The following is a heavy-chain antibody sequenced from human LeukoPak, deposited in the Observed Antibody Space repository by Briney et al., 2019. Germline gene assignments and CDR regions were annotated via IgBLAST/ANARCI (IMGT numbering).Heavy chain of an antibody. D-gene: IGHD1-26*01. Sequence: SVKVSCKASGGTFSSYAISWVRQAPRQGLEWMGGIIPIFGTANYAQKFQGRVTITTDESTSTAYMELSSLRSEDTAVYYCARVTPSSGSYSARGFYYYYYYMDVWGKGTTVTVAS. CDR2: IIPIFGTA. CDR3: ARVTPSSGSYSARGFYYYYYYMDV. V-gene: IGHV1-69*05. CDR1: GGTFSSYA. J-gene: IGHJ6*03.